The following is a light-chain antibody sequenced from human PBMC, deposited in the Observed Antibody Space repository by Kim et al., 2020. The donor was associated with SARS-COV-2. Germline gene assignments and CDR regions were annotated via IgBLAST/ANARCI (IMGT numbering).Light chain of an antibody. CDR2: WAS. J-gene: IGKJ4*01. CDR3: QQYYTTPFS. CDR1: QNILYSPNNKNY. V-gene: IGKV4-1*01. Sequence: DIVMTQSPDSLAVSLGERATINCKSSQNILYSPNNKNYLAWYQQKPGQPPRLLIYWASTRESGVPDRFSGGGSGTDFTLTISRLQPEDVALYYCQQYYTTPFSFGGGTKVDIK.